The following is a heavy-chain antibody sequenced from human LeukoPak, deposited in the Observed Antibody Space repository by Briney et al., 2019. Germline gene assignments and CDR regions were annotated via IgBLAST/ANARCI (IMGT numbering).Heavy chain of an antibody. J-gene: IGHJ4*02. Sequence: PGGTLRLSCAASGFSFSTYGMSWVREAPGKGLEWVSGISGSGASTYYADSVKGRFTISRDNSKNTLYLQMNSLRAEDTAVYYCAKDRRSDYYDSSGYYGGGFDYWGQGTLVTVSS. V-gene: IGHV3-23*01. CDR2: ISGSGAST. CDR3: AKDRRSDYYDSSGYYGGGFDY. CDR1: GFSFSTYG. D-gene: IGHD3-22*01.